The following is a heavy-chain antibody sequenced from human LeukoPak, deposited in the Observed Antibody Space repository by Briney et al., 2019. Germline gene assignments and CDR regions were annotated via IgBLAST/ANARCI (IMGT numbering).Heavy chain of an antibody. J-gene: IGHJ4*02. CDR2: IKQDGNEK. CDR3: ARASITIFGVVITAPLDY. D-gene: IGHD3-3*01. Sequence: GGSLRLSCAASGFTFSSYWMSWVRQAPGKGLEWVANIKQDGNEKYYVDSVKGRFTISRDNAKNSLYLQMNSLRAEDTAVYYCARASITIFGVVITAPLDYWGQGTLVTVSS. CDR1: GFTFSSYW. V-gene: IGHV3-7*01.